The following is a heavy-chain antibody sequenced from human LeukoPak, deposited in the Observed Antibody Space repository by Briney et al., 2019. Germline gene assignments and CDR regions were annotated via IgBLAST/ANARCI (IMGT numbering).Heavy chain of an antibody. CDR2: ISGYDGST. V-gene: IGHV3-23*01. J-gene: IGHJ6*03. CDR3: AKRCTGVTGTTCWHNYYYYMDD. CDR1: GFAFSDYA. Sequence: GGSLRLSCAASGFAFSDYAMTWVRQAPGKGLEWVSGISGYDGSTFYADSVKGRFTISRDDSKSTLYLQMNSLRVEDTAVYYCAKRCTGVTGTTCWHNYYYYMDDWGTGTTVTVSS. D-gene: IGHD2-8*02.